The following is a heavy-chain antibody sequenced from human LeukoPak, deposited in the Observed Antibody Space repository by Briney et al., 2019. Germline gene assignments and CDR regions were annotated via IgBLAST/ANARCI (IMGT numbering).Heavy chain of an antibody. Sequence: GGSLRLSCGASGFTFSTYAMNWVRQAPGKGLECVSVISYDGTKKEYADSVKGRFTISRDNSNDTLYLQMNSLRPEDTALYYCARVNTIFGVDIVSLGAEFEFWGQGTLVTVSS. J-gene: IGHJ4*02. CDR3: ARVNTIFGVDIVSLGAEFEF. CDR2: ISYDGTKK. D-gene: IGHD3-3*02. V-gene: IGHV3-30*03. CDR1: GFTFSTYA.